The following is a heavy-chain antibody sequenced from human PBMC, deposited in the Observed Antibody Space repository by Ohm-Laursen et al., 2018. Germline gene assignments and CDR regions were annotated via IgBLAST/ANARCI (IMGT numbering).Heavy chain of an antibody. CDR2: INQSGCT. CDR3: ARGSGFFKLDV. J-gene: IGHJ6*02. V-gene: IGHV4-34*01. D-gene: IGHD6-19*01. CDR1: GGSIGRYY. Sequence: SETPSLTCTVSGGSIGRYYWNWIRQPPGKGLEWIGEINQSGCTKYNPSLKRRVTLSADSSNSQFSLRLTSVTAADTATYYCARGSGFFKLDVWGQGTTVTVSS.